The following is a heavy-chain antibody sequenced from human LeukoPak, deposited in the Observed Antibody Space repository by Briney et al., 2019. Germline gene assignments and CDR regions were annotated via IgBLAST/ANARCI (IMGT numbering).Heavy chain of an antibody. D-gene: IGHD7-27*01. J-gene: IGHJ3*02. CDR1: GYTLTGYY. CDR2: INPNSGGT. V-gene: IGHV1-2*02. CDR3: ARLTPGDDAFDI. Sequence: ASVKVSCKASGYTLTGYYMHWVRQAPGQGLEWMGWINPNSGGTNYAQKFQGRVTMTRDTSISTAYMELSRLRSDDTAVYYCARLTPGDDAFDIWGQGTMVTVSS.